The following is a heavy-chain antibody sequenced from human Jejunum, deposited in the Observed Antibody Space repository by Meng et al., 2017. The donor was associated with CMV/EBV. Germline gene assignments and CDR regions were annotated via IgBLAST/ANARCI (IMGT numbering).Heavy chain of an antibody. D-gene: IGHD3-3*02. CDR2: ISFSSSYI. V-gene: IGHV3-21*06. J-gene: IGHJ4*02. CDR1: WFTFHNYN. CDR3: TRDPISGASYFDY. Sequence: SWFTFHNYNLNWVRQAPGKGLECVASISFSSSYIYYADSVKGRFTVSRDNTRTSMYLQMDGLRAEDTAVYYCTRDPISGASYFDYWGQGTLVTVSS.